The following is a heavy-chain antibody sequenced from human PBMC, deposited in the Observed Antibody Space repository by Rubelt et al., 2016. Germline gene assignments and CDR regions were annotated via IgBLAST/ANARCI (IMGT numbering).Heavy chain of an antibody. D-gene: IGHD2-2*01. CDR2: IRTYNGNT. J-gene: IGHJ5*02. V-gene: IGHV1-18*01. CDR3: ARGYCSSANCLFNWFDP. CDR1: GYTFTTYG. Sequence: QVQLVQSGAEVKKPGASVKVSCKASGYTFTTYGISWVRQAPGQGLEWMGWIRTYNGNTHYAQKLQGRVTMTTETSTSTAYMELRSLRSDDTAMYFCARGYCSSANCLFNWFDPWGQGTLVTVSS.